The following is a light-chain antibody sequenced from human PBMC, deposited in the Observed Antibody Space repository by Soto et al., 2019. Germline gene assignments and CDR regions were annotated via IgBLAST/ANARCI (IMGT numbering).Light chain of an antibody. J-gene: IGKJ4*01. CDR1: QGISSY. CDR2: AAS. Sequence: IQLYMSPSFVSAKEGDRVTITCRASQGISSYLAWYQQKPGKAPKLLIYAASSLESGVPSRFSGSGSGTEFTLTISSLQPDDFATYYCQQYNSYSPLTFGGVANVDVK. V-gene: IGKV1-9*01. CDR3: QQYNSYSPLT.